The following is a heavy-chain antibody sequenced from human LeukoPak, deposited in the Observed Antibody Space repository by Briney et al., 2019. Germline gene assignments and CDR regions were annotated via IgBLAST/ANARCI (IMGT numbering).Heavy chain of an antibody. CDR2: IYYSGIT. J-gene: IGHJ4*02. D-gene: IGHD5-18*01. Sequence: SETLSLTCTVSGGSISTYYWSWIRQPPGKGLEWIGYIYYSGITNYNPSLKSRVTISVDTSKNQFSLKLSSVTAADTAVYYCARTSQRGYSYGYELDYWGQGTLVTVSS. V-gene: IGHV4-59*08. CDR3: ARTSQRGYSYGYELDY. CDR1: GGSISTYY.